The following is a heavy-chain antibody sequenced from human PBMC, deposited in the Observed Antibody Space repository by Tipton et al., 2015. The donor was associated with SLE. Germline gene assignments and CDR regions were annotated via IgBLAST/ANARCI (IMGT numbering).Heavy chain of an antibody. D-gene: IGHD6-13*01. CDR1: GGSISSHY. CDR3: AREERIAAAGRLYYYYAMDV. J-gene: IGHJ6*02. V-gene: IGHV4-59*11. Sequence: TLSLTCTVSGGSISSHYWSWIRQPPGKGLEWIGYISYSGSTNYNPSLKSRVTISLDTSTNQFSLKLSSVTAADTAVYYCAREERIAAAGRLYYYYAMDVWGQGTTVTVSS. CDR2: ISYSGST.